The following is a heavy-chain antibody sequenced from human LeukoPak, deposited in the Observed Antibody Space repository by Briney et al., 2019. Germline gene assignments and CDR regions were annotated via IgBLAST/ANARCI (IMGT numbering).Heavy chain of an antibody. CDR3: ARRGINYYYYYMDV. CDR1: GGSFSGYY. V-gene: IGHV4-34*01. Sequence: SETLSLTCAVYGGSFSGYYWSWIRQPPGKGLEWIGEINHSGSTNYNPSLKSRVTISVDTSKNQFSLKLSSVTAADTAVYYCARRGINYYYYYMDVWGKGTTVTVSS. CDR2: INHSGST. J-gene: IGHJ6*03. D-gene: IGHD3-10*01.